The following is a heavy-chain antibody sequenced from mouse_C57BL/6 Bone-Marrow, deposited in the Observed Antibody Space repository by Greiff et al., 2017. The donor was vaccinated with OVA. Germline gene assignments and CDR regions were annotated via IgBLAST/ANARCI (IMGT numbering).Heavy chain of an antibody. D-gene: IGHD2-1*01. CDR3: ARGGLYYDFDY. CDR1: GYTFTDYY. J-gene: IGHJ2*01. V-gene: IGHV1-76*01. Sequence: VMLVESGAELVRPGASVKLSFKASGYTFTDYYINWVKQRPGQGLEWIARIYPGSGNTYYNEKFKGKATLTAEKSSSTAYMQLSSLTSEDSAVYFCARGGLYYDFDYWGQGTTLTVSS. CDR2: IYPGSGNT.